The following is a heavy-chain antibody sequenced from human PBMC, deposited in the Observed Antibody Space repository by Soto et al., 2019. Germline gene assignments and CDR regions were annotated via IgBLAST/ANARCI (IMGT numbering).Heavy chain of an antibody. CDR1: GFTLSAYW. V-gene: IGHV3-7*05. Sequence: EVHLEESGGDLVQPGGSLRLSCAASGFTLSAYWMTWVRQVPGKGLEWVANINRDGSKKSYLDSVRGRFTISRDNVGNSLYLQMDSLRADDTALYYCARDVSPGSSSLYLDAFDIWGQGTMVTVSS. CDR2: INRDGSKK. CDR3: ARDVSPGSSSLYLDAFDI. D-gene: IGHD6-13*01. J-gene: IGHJ3*02.